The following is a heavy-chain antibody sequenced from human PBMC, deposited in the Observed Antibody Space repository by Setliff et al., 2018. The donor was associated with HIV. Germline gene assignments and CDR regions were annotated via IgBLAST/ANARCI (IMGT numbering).Heavy chain of an antibody. CDR1: GFTFGDFC. CDR3: ARDSPLSHFDY. CDR2: ISSKRTSI. J-gene: IGHJ4*02. V-gene: IGHV3-48*01. Sequence: SGGSLRLSCETSGFTFGDFCMNWVRQAPGKGLEWISYISSKRTSIYYADSVKGRFTISRDNDRNSLYLQMNGLRAEDTAVYYCARDSPLSHFDYWGQGILVTVSS.